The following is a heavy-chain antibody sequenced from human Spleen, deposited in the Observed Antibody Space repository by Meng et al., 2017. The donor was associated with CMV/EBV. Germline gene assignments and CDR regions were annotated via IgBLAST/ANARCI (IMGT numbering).Heavy chain of an antibody. CDR3: ARRKYYYYGMDV. Sequence: SVKVSCKASGYTFTAYYMHWVRQAPGQGLEWMGGIIPILGIANYAQKFQGRVTITADKSTSTAYMELSSLRSEDTAVYYCARRKYYYYGMDVWGQGTTVTVSS. V-gene: IGHV1-69*10. J-gene: IGHJ6*02. CDR2: IIPILGIA. CDR1: GYTFTAYY.